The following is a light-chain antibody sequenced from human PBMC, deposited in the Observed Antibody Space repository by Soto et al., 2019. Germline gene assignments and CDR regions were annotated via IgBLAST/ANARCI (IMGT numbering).Light chain of an antibody. CDR2: RAS. V-gene: IGKV1-5*03. CDR3: QQYETNSGT. CDR1: QIINPW. J-gene: IGKJ3*01. Sequence: DIQMTQSPSSLFASVGDRVTITCRARQIINPWLAWYQQRPGKAPKLLIYRASNLVNGVPTRLSGSGTGTEFTLTISRLQHDDFSIYYCQQYETNSGTFGPGTKVDL.